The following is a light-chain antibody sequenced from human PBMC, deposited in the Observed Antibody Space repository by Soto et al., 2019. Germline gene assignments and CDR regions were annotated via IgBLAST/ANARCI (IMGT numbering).Light chain of an antibody. CDR2: GAS. J-gene: IGKJ5*01. Sequence: ALTQPPGTLSLSPGEIATLSCSASQSVSSSYLAWYQQKPGQAPRLLIYGASSRATGIPDRFSGSGSGTNFTLTIIRLEQEDFAVYYCKQHGSSSITFGHGTRLEIK. V-gene: IGKV3-20*01. CDR1: QSVSSSY. CDR3: KQHGSSSIT.